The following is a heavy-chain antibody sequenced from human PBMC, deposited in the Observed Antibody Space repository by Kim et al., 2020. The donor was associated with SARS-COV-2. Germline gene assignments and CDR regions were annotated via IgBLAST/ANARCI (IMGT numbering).Heavy chain of an antibody. CDR3: ARDPHPDLRNYYDSSGLFDY. J-gene: IGHJ4*02. Sequence: ASVKVSCKASGYTFTSYYMHWVRQAPGQGLDWMGIINPSGGSTSYAQKFQGRVTMTRDTSTSTVYMELSSLRSEDTAVYYCARDPHPDLRNYYDSSGLFDYWGQGTLVTVSS. D-gene: IGHD3-22*01. CDR2: INPSGGST. V-gene: IGHV1-46*01. CDR1: GYTFTSYY.